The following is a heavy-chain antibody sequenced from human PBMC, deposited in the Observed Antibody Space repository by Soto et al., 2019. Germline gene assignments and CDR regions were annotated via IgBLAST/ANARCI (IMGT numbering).Heavy chain of an antibody. CDR1: GYTFTSFA. J-gene: IGHJ4*02. D-gene: IGHD2-2*01. Sequence: QVQLVQSGAEVRKPGASVKVSCKASGYTFTSFAINWVRQATGQRLEWVGWINAGNGATTYSQNFQGRVTITRDTSANTASMELRSLRSGDTAVFYCARFCSSSLCYAAFDYWGQGTLVTVSS. CDR2: INAGNGAT. CDR3: ARFCSSSLCYAAFDY. V-gene: IGHV1-3*01.